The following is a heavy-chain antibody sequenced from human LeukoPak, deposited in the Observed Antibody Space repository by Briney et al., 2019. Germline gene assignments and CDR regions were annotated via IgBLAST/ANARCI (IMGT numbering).Heavy chain of an antibody. CDR1: GDSITRNSHY. V-gene: IGHV4-34*01. CDR2: INHSGST. Sequence: PSETLSLTCSVSGDSITRNSHYWSWIRQAAGKGLEWIGEINHSGSTNYNPSLKSRVTISVDTSKNQFSLKLSSVTAADTAVYYCARLADGYSSSWYPREDYWGQGTLVTVSS. D-gene: IGHD6-13*01. J-gene: IGHJ4*02. CDR3: ARLADGYSSSWYPREDY.